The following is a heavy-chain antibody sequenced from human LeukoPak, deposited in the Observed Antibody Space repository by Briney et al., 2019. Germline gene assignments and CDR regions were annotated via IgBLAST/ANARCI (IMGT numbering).Heavy chain of an antibody. CDR1: GFTFSSYW. CDR2: INSDGSST. D-gene: IGHD3-16*01. CDR3: ARAGESDYVWGSYPG. V-gene: IGHV3-74*01. J-gene: IGHJ4*02. Sequence: GGPLRLSCAASGFTFSSYWMHWVRQAPGKGLVWVSRINSDGSSTSYADSVKGRFTISRDNAENTLYLQMNSLRAEDTAVYYCARAGESDYVWGSYPGWGQGTLVTVSS.